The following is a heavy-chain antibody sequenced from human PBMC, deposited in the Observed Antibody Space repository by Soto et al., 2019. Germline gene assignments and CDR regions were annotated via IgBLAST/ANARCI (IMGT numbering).Heavy chain of an antibody. CDR3: AREGYSGLDAFDI. J-gene: IGHJ3*02. V-gene: IGHV3-74*01. D-gene: IGHD5-12*01. CDR2: INSDGSST. CDR1: GFTFSSYW. Sequence: EVQLVESGGGLVQPGGSLRLSCAASGFTFSSYWMHWVRQAPGKGLVWVSRINSDGSSTSYADSVKGRFTISRDNAKNTLYLQMNSLGAEDTAVYYCAREGYSGLDAFDIWGQGTMVTVSS.